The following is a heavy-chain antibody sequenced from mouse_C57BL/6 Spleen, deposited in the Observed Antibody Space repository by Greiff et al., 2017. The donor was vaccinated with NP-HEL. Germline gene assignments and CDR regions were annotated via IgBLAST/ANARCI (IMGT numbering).Heavy chain of an antibody. CDR1: GFTFSDYG. CDR3: ARYYGSSTGYFDV. J-gene: IGHJ1*03. CDR2: ISSGSSTI. V-gene: IGHV5-17*01. Sequence: EVKLVESGGGLVKPGGSLKLSCAASGFTFSDYGMHWVRQAPEKGLEWVAYISSGSSTIYYADTVKGRFTISRDNAKNTLFLQMTSLRSEDTAMYYCARYYGSSTGYFDVWGTGTTVTVSS. D-gene: IGHD1-1*01.